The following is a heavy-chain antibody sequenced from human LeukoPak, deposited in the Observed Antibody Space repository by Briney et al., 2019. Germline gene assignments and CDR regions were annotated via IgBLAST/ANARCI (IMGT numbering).Heavy chain of an antibody. V-gene: IGHV3-30*18. CDR3: AKDGVAYYYDSSGYLDY. Sequence: GGSLRLSCAASGFTFSSYGMHWVRQAPGKGLEWVAVIPYDGSNKYYADSVKGRFTISRDNSKNTLYLQMNSLRAEDTAVYYCAKDGVAYYYDSSGYLDYWGQGTLVTVSS. CDR2: IPYDGSNK. CDR1: GFTFSSYG. J-gene: IGHJ4*02. D-gene: IGHD3-22*01.